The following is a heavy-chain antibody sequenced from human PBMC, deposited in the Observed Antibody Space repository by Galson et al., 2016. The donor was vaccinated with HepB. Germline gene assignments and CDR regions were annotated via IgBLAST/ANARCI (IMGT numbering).Heavy chain of an antibody. CDR2: IASSGTTV. J-gene: IGHJ4*02. D-gene: IGHD1-26*01. V-gene: IGHV3-11*01. Sequence: SLRLSCAGSGFTLSEYYMNWIRQAPGKGLEWVSFIASSGTTVYYADSVKGRFTISTDNAKNSLYLQMNSLRGDDTAIYYCVREPRVGPAGSFDFWGQGTLVTVSS. CDR3: VREPRVGPAGSFDF. CDR1: GFTLSEYY.